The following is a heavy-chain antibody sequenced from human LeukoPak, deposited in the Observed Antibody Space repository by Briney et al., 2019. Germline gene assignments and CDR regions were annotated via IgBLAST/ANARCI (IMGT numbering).Heavy chain of an antibody. CDR2: ISSSSSYI. CDR3: ARDYGSGLFDI. V-gene: IGHV3-21*01. D-gene: IGHD3-10*01. CDR1: GFTFSSYS. Sequence: PGGSLRLSCAASGFTFSSYSMNWVRQAPGKGLEWVSSISSSSSYIYYADSVKGRFTISRDNPKNSLYLKMNSLRAEDTAVYYCARDYGSGLFDIWGQGTMVTVSS. J-gene: IGHJ3*02.